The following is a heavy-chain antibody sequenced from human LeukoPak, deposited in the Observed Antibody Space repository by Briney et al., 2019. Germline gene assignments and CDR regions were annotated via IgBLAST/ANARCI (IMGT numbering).Heavy chain of an antibody. CDR3: VRDQGDYGDYESDY. D-gene: IGHD4-17*01. CDR1: GYTFTSYG. J-gene: IGHJ4*02. Sequence: ASVKVSCKASGYTFTSYGISWVRQAPGQGLEWMGWISAYNGNTNYAQKLQGRVTMTTDTSTSTAYMELRSLRSDDTAVYYCVRDQGDYGDYESDYWGQGTLVTVSS. CDR2: ISAYNGNT. V-gene: IGHV1-18*01.